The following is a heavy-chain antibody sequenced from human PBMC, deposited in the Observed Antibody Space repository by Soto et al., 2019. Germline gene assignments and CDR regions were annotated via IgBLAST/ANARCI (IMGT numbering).Heavy chain of an antibody. V-gene: IGHV3-74*01. CDR1: GFTFSSYW. CDR2: INSDGSST. D-gene: IGHD7-27*01. Sequence: GGSLRLSCAASGFTFSSYWMHWVRQAPGKGLVWVSRINSDGSSTSYADSVKGRFTISRDNAKNTLYLQMNSLRAEDTAVYYCARSEVVTGEYYYYYMDVWGKGTTVTVSS. CDR3: ARSEVVTGEYYYYYMDV. J-gene: IGHJ6*03.